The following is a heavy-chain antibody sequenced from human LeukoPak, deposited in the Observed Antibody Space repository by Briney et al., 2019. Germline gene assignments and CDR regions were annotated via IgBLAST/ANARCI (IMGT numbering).Heavy chain of an antibody. CDR3: ARENGSGSYEMTFWFDY. CDR2: IYYSGST. CDR1: GGSISSSSYY. Sequence: PSETLSLTCTVSGGSISSSSYYWGWIRQPPGKGLEWIGSIYYSGSTYYNPSLKSRVTISVDTSKNQFSLKLSSVTAADTAVYYCARENGSGSYEMTFWFDYWGQGTLVTVSS. D-gene: IGHD3-10*01. J-gene: IGHJ4*02. V-gene: IGHV4-39*07.